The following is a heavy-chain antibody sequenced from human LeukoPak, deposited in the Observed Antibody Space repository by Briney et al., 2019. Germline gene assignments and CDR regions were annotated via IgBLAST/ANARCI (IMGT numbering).Heavy chain of an antibody. V-gene: IGHV4-34*01. CDR1: GGSFSGYY. D-gene: IGHD3-22*01. CDR2: IYYSGST. J-gene: IGHJ5*02. CDR3: ARAHTMIVVVIENWFDP. Sequence: SETLSLTCAVYGGSFSGYYWSWIRQPPGKGLEWIGSIYYSGSTYYNPSLKSRFTISVDTSKNQFSLKLSSVTAADTAVYYCARAHTMIVVVIENWFDPWGQGTLVTVSS.